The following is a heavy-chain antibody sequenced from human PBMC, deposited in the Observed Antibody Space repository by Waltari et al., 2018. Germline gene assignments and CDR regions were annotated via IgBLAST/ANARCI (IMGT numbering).Heavy chain of an antibody. D-gene: IGHD3-10*01. CDR3: VGHRFGSGSYFDY. V-gene: IGHV3-53*01. Sequence: EVQVVESGGGLIQPGGSLRLSCAVSGFIVSSNYMSWVRQAPGQGLEWVSVIYSGGSSYYVDSVKGRFTISRDNSKNTIYLEMNSLRGEDTAVYFCVGHRFGSGSYFDYWGQGTPVTVSS. CDR2: IYSGGSS. J-gene: IGHJ4*02. CDR1: GFIVSSNY.